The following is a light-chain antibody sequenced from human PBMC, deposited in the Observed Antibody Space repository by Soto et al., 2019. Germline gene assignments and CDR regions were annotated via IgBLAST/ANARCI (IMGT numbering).Light chain of an antibody. Sequence: EIVLTQSPGTLSVSPGGRAILSCRASQSLLNNYLAWYHQKPGQAPRLLFIGASIRSNGVPDRFSGSGHGIDFTLTINRVEPEDVGVYWCQQYGRSPVSFGPGTRLEIK. CDR1: QSLLNNY. CDR3: QQYGRSPVS. CDR2: GAS. J-gene: IGKJ5*01. V-gene: IGKV3-20*01.